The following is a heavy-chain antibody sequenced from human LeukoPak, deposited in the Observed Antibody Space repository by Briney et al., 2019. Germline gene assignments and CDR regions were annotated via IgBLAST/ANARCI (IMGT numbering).Heavy chain of an antibody. CDR1: GFTFSSYG. Sequence: PGGSLRPSCAASGFTFSSYGMHWVRQAPGKGLEWVAVVWDDGSSQNYADSVKGRFTISRDNSKNLVFLQMNSLRAEDTAVYYCAKDQWNPDFWGQGTLVSVSS. V-gene: IGHV3-33*06. J-gene: IGHJ4*02. CDR2: VWDDGSSQ. CDR3: AKDQWNPDF. D-gene: IGHD6-19*01.